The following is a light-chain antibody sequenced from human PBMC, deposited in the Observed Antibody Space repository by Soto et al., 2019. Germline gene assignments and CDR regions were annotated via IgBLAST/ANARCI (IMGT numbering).Light chain of an antibody. CDR3: QHYYSYSEA. CDR1: QTIRSG. V-gene: IGKV1-5*03. J-gene: IGKJ1*01. Sequence: DIQMTQSPSSLSASVGDRVTITCRASQTIRSGLAWYQQKPGKAPKLLIYTASTLKSGVPSRFSGSGSGTEFTLTISSLQPDDFATYYCQHYYSYSEAFGQGTKVDIK. CDR2: TAS.